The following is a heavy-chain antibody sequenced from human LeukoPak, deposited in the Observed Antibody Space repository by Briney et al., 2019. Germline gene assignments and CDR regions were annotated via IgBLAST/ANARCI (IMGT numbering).Heavy chain of an antibody. CDR3: ASYRQLERGGGIDV. CDR1: GGTFSSYA. Sequence: SVKVSCKASGGTFSSYAISWVRQAPGQGLEWMGRIIPILGIANYAQKFQGRVTITADKSTSTAYMELSSLRSEDTAVYYCASYRQLERGGGIDVWGQGTTVTVSS. CDR2: IIPILGIA. V-gene: IGHV1-69*04. J-gene: IGHJ6*02. D-gene: IGHD1-1*01.